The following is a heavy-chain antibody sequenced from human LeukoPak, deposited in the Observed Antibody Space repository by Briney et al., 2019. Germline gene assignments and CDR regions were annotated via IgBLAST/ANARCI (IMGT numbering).Heavy chain of an antibody. J-gene: IGHJ4*02. Sequence: SETLSLTCTVSGGSISSNNYFWGWIRQPPGKGLEWIGSIYDSGSTYYNPSLKSRVTISVDTSKNQFSLKLNSVTAADTAVYYCARGSATVTNWGQGTLVTVSS. CDR1: GGSISSNNYF. CDR3: ARGSATVTN. V-gene: IGHV4-39*01. CDR2: IYDSGST. D-gene: IGHD4-17*01.